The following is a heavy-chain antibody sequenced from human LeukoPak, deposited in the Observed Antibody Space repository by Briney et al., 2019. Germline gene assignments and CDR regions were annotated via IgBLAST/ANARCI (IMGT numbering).Heavy chain of an antibody. CDR2: TYYRSKWYN. J-gene: IGHJ4*02. D-gene: IGHD6-13*01. CDR3: ARGQSSSLDY. Sequence: SQTLSLTCAISGDSVSSNSAARNWIRRSPSRGLEWLGRTYYRSKWYNDYAVSVQSRITINPDTSKNQFSLQLDSVTPEDTAVYYCARGQSSSLDYWGQGTLVTVSS. CDR1: GDSVSSNSAA. V-gene: IGHV6-1*01.